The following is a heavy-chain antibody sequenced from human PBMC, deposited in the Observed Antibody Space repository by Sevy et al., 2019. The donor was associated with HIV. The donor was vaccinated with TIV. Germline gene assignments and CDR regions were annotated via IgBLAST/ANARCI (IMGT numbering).Heavy chain of an antibody. CDR3: VRAIATEASF. V-gene: IGHV3-7*01. CDR1: GFSLNDYW. CDR2: INQNGSVG. Sequence: GGSLRLSCAVSGFSLNDYWMSWVRQAPGKGLEWVANINQNGSVGYYVDSVKGRFTISRDDARNLLYLQMNNLRVEDTALYYCVRAIATEASFWGQGTLVTVSS. J-gene: IGHJ1*01. D-gene: IGHD2-21*01.